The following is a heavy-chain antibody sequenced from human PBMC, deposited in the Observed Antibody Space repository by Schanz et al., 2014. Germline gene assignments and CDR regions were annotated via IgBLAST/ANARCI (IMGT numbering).Heavy chain of an antibody. CDR2: ISYSGST. D-gene: IGHD4-17*01. Sequence: QVQLQESGPGLVEPSQTLSLTCTVSGGSVSSGGDYWSWIRQHPGKGLEWIGFISYSGSTYYNPSLKSRVTISVDTSKNQFSLNLSSATAADTAVYYCARDRGHGDLPGDIWGQGIMVTVSS. CDR3: ARDRGHGDLPGDI. V-gene: IGHV4-31*03. J-gene: IGHJ3*02. CDR1: GGSVSSGGDY.